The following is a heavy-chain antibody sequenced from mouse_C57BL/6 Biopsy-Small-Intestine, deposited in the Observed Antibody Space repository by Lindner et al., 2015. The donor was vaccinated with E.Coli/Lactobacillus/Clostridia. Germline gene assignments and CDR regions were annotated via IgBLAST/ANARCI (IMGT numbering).Heavy chain of an antibody. CDR1: GYTFTTYG. J-gene: IGHJ4*01. V-gene: IGHV1-84*02. D-gene: IGHD2-4*01. Sequence: SVKVSCKTSGYTFTTYGLSWVRQAPGQGLEWMGWISADSGHTKYPEKFQGRVTLTTDTSTNTAYMELSSLRSDDTAVYYCARERYYDFWSGPDYWGQGTLVTVSS. CDR2: ISADSGHT. CDR3: ARERYYDFWSGPDY.